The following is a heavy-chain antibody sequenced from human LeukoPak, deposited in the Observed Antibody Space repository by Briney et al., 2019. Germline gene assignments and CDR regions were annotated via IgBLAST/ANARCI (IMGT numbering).Heavy chain of an antibody. Sequence: ASVKVSCKASGYXFTSYGISWVRQAPGQGLEWMGWISGYNGNTNYEQRFQGRATMTTDTSTSTAYMELTSLKSGDTAVYYCAREDEYGDYFDYWGQGTLVTVSS. CDR3: AREDEYGDYFDY. D-gene: IGHD4-17*01. J-gene: IGHJ4*02. V-gene: IGHV1-18*01. CDR1: GYXFTSYG. CDR2: ISGYNGNT.